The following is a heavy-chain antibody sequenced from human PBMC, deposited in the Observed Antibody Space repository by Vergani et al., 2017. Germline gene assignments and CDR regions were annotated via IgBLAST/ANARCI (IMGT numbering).Heavy chain of an antibody. V-gene: IGHV3-21*04. Sequence: EVQLVESGGGLVKPGGSLRLSCAASGFTFSSYSMNWVRQAPGKGLEWVSSISSSSSYIYYADSVKGRFTISRDNAKNSLYLQMNSLRAEDTAVYYCARDQTGYCSSTSCHPDYMDVWGKGTTVTVSS. CDR2: ISSSSSYI. CDR3: ARDQTGYCSSTSCHPDYMDV. D-gene: IGHD2-2*01. J-gene: IGHJ6*03. CDR1: GFTFSSYS.